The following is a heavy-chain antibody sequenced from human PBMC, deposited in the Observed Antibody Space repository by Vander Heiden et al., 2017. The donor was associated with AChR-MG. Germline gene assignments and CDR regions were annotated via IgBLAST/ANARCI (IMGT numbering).Heavy chain of an antibody. CDR2: IIPIFGTA. Sequence: QVQLVQSGAEVKKPGSSVKVSCKASGGTFSSYAISWVRQAPGQGLEWMGGIIPIFGTANYAQKFQGRFTITADKSTSTAYMELSSLRSEDTAVYYCARVHSSGYYLYWYFDLWGRGTLVTVSS. CDR1: GGTFSSYA. CDR3: ARVHSSGYYLYWYFDL. D-gene: IGHD3-22*01. J-gene: IGHJ2*01. V-gene: IGHV1-69*06.